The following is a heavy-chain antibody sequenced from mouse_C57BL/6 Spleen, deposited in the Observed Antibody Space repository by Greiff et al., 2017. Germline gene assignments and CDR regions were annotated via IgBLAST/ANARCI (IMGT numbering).Heavy chain of an antibody. D-gene: IGHD3-2*02. Sequence: VQLQQPGAELVKPGASVKMSCKASGYTFTSYWITWVKQRPGQGLEWIGDIYPGSGSTNYNEKFKSKATLTADKSSSTAYMQLSSLTSEDSAVYFCARSPAQATGFAYWGQGTLVTVSA. J-gene: IGHJ3*01. CDR1: GYTFTSYW. CDR3: ARSPAQATGFAY. V-gene: IGHV1-55*01. CDR2: IYPGSGST.